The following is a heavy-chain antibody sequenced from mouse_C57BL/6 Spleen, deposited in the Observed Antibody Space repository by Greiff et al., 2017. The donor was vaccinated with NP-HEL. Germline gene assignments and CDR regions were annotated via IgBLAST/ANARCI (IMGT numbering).Heavy chain of an antibody. Sequence: QVQLKQPGAELVRPGSSVKLSCKASGYTFTSYWMDWVKQRPGQGLEWIGNIYPSDSETHYNQKFKDKATLTVDKSSSTAYMQLSSLTSEDSAVYYCARVDGSSYREYYFDYWGQGTTLTVSS. CDR1: GYTFTSYW. V-gene: IGHV1-61*01. CDR3: ARVDGSSYREYYFDY. CDR2: IYPSDSET. D-gene: IGHD1-1*01. J-gene: IGHJ2*01.